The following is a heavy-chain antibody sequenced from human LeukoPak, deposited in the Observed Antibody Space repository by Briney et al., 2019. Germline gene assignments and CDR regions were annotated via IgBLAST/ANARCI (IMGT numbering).Heavy chain of an antibody. Sequence: GRSLRLSCTASGFTFGDYAMSWFRQAPGKGLEWVGFIRSKAYGGTTEYAASVKGRFTISRDDSKSIAYLQMNSLKTEDTAVYYCTRVPARLLRYFDWSPFDYWGQGTLVTVSS. CDR2: IRSKAYGGTT. CDR3: TRVPARLLRYFDWSPFDY. V-gene: IGHV3-49*03. J-gene: IGHJ4*02. CDR1: GFTFGDYA. D-gene: IGHD3-9*01.